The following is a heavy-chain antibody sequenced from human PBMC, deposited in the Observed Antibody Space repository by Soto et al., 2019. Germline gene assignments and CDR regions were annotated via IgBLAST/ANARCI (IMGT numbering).Heavy chain of an antibody. Sequence: GESLKISCKGSGYSFTNYWIRWVRQMAGKGLEWMGRIDPDDSYTNYSPSFQGHVTISVDKSISTAYLQWSSLQASDTAIYYCARLPPPTYCSGSTCSGYWGQGTLVTVSS. CDR3: ARLPPPTYCSGSTCSGY. J-gene: IGHJ4*02. CDR2: IDPDDSYT. V-gene: IGHV5-10-1*01. CDR1: GYSFTNYW. D-gene: IGHD2-15*01.